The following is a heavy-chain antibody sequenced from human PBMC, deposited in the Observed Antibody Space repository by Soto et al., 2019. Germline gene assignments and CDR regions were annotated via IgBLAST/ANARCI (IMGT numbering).Heavy chain of an antibody. CDR1: GYSFTDYH. CDR2: INPKSGGT. Sequence: PGPPVKVSCKASGYSFTDYHIHWVRQAPGQGLEWLGRINPKSGGTSTAQKFQGWVTMTRDRSISTVYMELTRLRSDDTAVYFCARGHSTDCSNGVCSFFYNHEMDVWGQGTTVTVSS. CDR3: ARGHSTDCSNGVCSFFYNHEMDV. D-gene: IGHD2-8*01. J-gene: IGHJ6*02. V-gene: IGHV1-2*04.